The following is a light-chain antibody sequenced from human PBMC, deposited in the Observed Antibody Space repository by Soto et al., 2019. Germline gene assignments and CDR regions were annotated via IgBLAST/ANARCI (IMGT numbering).Light chain of an antibody. J-gene: IGKJ4*01. Sequence: EIVLTQSPATLSLSPGERATLSCRASQSVSSYLACYQQKPGQAPRLLIYDASNRATVIPARFSGSGSGPDFTLTISSLEPEDFAVYYCQQRSSWLTFGGGTKVEIK. CDR1: QSVSSY. CDR3: QQRSSWLT. V-gene: IGKV3-11*01. CDR2: DAS.